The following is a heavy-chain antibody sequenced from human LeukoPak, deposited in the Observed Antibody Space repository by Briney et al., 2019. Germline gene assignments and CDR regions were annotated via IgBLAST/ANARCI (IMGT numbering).Heavy chain of an antibody. CDR2: IHYSVNT. CDR3: AGRVRATIWTGMDY. D-gene: IGHD1-26*01. J-gene: IGHJ4*02. V-gene: IGHV4-39*01. CDR1: GDSISSGTFY. Sequence: SETLSLSCTVSGDSISSGTFYWGWVRQPPGKGLEWIGSIHYSVNTYYNPSLRSPVTISVDTSKNQFSLNLSSVTAADTAVYYCAGRVRATIWTGMDYWGQGILVTVSS.